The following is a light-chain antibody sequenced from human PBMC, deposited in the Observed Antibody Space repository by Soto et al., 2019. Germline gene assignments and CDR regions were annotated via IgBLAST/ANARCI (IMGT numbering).Light chain of an antibody. CDR3: QQSYSTPPT. Sequence: DIHITQSPSSLSASVGDRVTITCRASQSISSYVNWYQQKSGQAPKLLIYAASSLRSGVPSRFSGTGSGTDFTLTITSLQPEDFASYHCQQSYSTPPTFGQGTKVDIK. CDR2: AAS. J-gene: IGKJ2*01. CDR1: QSISSY. V-gene: IGKV1-39*01.